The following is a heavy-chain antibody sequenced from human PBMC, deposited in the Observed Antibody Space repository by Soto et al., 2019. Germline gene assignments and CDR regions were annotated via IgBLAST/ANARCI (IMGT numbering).Heavy chain of an antibody. V-gene: IGHV1-69*01. CDR2: IIPIFGTA. J-gene: IGHJ3*01. CDR1: GGTFSSYA. Sequence: SENGDCKASGGTFSSYAISWVRQAPGQGLEWMGGIIPIFGTANYAQKFQGRVTITADESTSTAYMELSSLRSEDTAVSYCARKAYCGGDYSPDASDLRG. CDR3: ARKAYCGGDYSPDASDL. D-gene: IGHD2-21*02.